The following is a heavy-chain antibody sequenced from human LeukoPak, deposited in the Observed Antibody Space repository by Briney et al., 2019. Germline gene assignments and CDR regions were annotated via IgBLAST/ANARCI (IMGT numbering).Heavy chain of an antibody. CDR2: ISSDSGCM. V-gene: IGHV3-21*01. Sequence: PGGSLRLSCAASAFNFSDYAMNWVRQAPGKGLEWVAYISSDSGCMYFADSVKGRFTISRDNAKNSLYLQMNSLRAEDTAVYFCAPLPSDYWGQGTLVIVSS. J-gene: IGHJ4*02. CDR3: APLPSDY. CDR1: AFNFSDYA.